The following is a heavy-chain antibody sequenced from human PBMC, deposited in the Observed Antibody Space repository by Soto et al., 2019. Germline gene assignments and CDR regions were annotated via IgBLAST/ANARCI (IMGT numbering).Heavy chain of an antibody. Sequence: QVQLVQSGAEVKKPGASVKVSCKASGYTLTSFDINWVRQATGQGLEWMGWMNPNTGNTGYAQKFQGRVTMTSNTSISTAYMELSSLRSEDTAVYYCARAGGYCSSTSCYYMDVWGKGTTVTVSS. CDR3: ARAGGYCSSTSCYYMDV. V-gene: IGHV1-8*01. J-gene: IGHJ6*03. D-gene: IGHD2-2*01. CDR1: GYTLTSFD. CDR2: MNPNTGNT.